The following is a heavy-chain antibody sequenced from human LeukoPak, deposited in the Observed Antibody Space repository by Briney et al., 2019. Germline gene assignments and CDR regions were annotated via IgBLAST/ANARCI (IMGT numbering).Heavy chain of an antibody. D-gene: IGHD4-11*01. Sequence: SVKVSCKASGGTFSSYAISWVRQAPGQGLEWMGGIIPIFGTANYAQKFQGRVTITADESTSTAYMELRSLRSDDTAVYYCARDLWTTVTVMNWFDPWGQGTLVTVSS. J-gene: IGHJ5*02. V-gene: IGHV1-69*13. CDR2: IIPIFGTA. CDR1: GGTFSSYA. CDR3: ARDLWTTVTVMNWFDP.